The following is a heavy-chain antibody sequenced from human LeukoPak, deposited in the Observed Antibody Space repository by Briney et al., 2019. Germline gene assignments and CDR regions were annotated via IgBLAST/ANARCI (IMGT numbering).Heavy chain of an antibody. D-gene: IGHD3-22*01. CDR3: AKEFSGYLASFEY. CDR2: TSFDGSYK. CDR1: GFTFSSYG. Sequence: GGSLRLSCAASGFTFSSYGMHWVRQAPGRGLEWVAMTSFDGSYKNYADSVKGRFTISRDNSKDRLYLQMNSLRAEDTAVYYCAKEFSGYLASFEYWGQGTLVTDSS. V-gene: IGHV3-30*18. J-gene: IGHJ4*02.